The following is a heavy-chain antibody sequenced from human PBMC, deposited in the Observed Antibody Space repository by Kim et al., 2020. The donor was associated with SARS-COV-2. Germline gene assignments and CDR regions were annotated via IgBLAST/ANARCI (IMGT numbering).Heavy chain of an antibody. CDR1: GFTFSSYW. Sequence: GGSLRLSCAASGFTFSSYWMTWVRQAPGKGLEWVSNINQDGSGTYYADSVKGRFTISRDNAKNTLYLQMNSLRAEDTAVYYCARDSVMPIISDFDYWGQGTLVTVSS. CDR2: INQDGSGT. J-gene: IGHJ4*02. V-gene: IGHV3-7*01. CDR3: ARDSVMPIISDFDY. D-gene: IGHD1-20*01.